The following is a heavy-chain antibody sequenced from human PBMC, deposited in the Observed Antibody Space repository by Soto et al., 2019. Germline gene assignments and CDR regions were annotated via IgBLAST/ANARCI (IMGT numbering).Heavy chain of an antibody. CDR3: ASSRDVVVVGETDY. V-gene: IGHV1-18*04. Sequence: QVQLVQSGAEVKKPGASVKVSCKASGYTFTSYGISWVRQAPGQGLEWMGWISAYNGNKNYAQKLQGRVTMTTVTSMSTAYMELRSLRSADTAVYYCASSRDVVVVGETDYWGQGTLFTGSS. J-gene: IGHJ4*02. CDR2: ISAYNGNK. CDR1: GYTFTSYG. D-gene: IGHD2-15*01.